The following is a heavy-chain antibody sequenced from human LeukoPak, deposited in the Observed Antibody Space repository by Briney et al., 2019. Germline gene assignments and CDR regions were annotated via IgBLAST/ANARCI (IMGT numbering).Heavy chain of an antibody. CDR2: ISSSGSSI. CDR3: ARASGSYDY. V-gene: IGHV3-48*03. D-gene: IGHD1-26*01. CDR1: GFTFSRYE. J-gene: IGHJ4*02. Sequence: GGSLRLSCAASGFTFSRYEMNWVRQAPGKGLEWVSYISSSGSSIYYADSVKGRFTIFRDNAKKSLYLQMNSLRGEDTAVYYCARASGSYDYWGRGTLVTVSS.